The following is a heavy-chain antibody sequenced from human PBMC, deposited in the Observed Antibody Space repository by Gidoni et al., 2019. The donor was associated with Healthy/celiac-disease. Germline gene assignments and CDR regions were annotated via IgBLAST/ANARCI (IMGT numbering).Heavy chain of an antibody. Sequence: QVQLQESGPGLVKPSETLSLPCTVSGGSLSSYYWSWIRQPPGKGLEWIGYSYYSGSTNYNPSLKSRVTISVDTSKNQVSLKLSSVTAADTAVYYCARLHYYDSTGAWYFDYWGQGTLVTVSS. V-gene: IGHV4-59*08. J-gene: IGHJ4*02. CDR3: ARLHYYDSTGAWYFDY. CDR2: SYYSGST. D-gene: IGHD3-22*01. CDR1: GGSLSSYY.